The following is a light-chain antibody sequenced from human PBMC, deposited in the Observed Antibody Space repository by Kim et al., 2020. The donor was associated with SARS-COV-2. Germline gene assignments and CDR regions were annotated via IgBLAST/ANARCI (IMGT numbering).Light chain of an antibody. CDR1: NIGSKS. V-gene: IGLV3-21*04. CDR2: YDS. CDR3: HVWDSSSEHYV. J-gene: IGLJ1*01. Sequence: APGKTARIACGGTNIGSKSVHWYQQKPGQAPVLVIYYDSDRPSGIPERFSGSNSGNTATLTISRVEAGDEADYYCHVWDSSSEHYVFGTGTKVTVL.